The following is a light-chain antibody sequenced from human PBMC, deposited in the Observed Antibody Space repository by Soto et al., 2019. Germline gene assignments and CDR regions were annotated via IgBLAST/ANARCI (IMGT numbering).Light chain of an antibody. J-gene: IGKJ1*01. V-gene: IGKV3-20*01. CDR1: QSVSSSY. Sequence: EIVFTQSPGTLSFSPGESATLSWRASQSVSSSYLAWYQQKPGQAPRLLIYGTSSRATGIPDRFSGSGSGTDFTLTISRLEPEDFAVYYCQQYVTSPEWTFGQGTKVDIK. CDR3: QQYVTSPEWT. CDR2: GTS.